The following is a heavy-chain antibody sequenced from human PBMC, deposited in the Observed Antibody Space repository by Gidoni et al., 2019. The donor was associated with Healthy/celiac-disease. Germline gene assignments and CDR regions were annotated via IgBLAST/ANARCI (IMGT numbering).Heavy chain of an antibody. CDR1: GGTFSSYA. CDR3: APTMVRGVTNAFDI. V-gene: IGHV1-69*04. D-gene: IGHD3-10*01. J-gene: IGHJ3*02. CDR2: IIPILGIA. Sequence: QVQLVQSGAEVRKTGSSVTVSCKASGGTFSSYASSWVRQAPGQGLEWLGRIIPILGIANYAQKFQGRVTITADKSTSTAYMELSSLRSEDTAVYYCAPTMVRGVTNAFDIWGQGTMVTVSS.